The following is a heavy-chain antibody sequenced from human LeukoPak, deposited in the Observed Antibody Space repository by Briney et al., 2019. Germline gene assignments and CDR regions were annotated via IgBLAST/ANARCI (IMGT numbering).Heavy chain of an antibody. Sequence: SETLSLTCAVYGGSFSGYYWSWIRQPPGKGLEWIGEINHSGSTNYNPPLKSRVTISVDTSKNQFSLKLSSVTTADTAVYYCARGEMATTDFDYWGQGILVTVSS. CDR1: GGSFSGYY. CDR3: ARGEMATTDFDY. D-gene: IGHD5-24*01. CDR2: INHSGST. V-gene: IGHV4-34*01. J-gene: IGHJ4*02.